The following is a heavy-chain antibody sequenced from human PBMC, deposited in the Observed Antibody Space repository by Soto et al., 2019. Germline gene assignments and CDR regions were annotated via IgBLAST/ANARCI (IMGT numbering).Heavy chain of an antibody. J-gene: IGHJ4*02. V-gene: IGHV1-69*06. CDR2: IVPMIGTS. D-gene: IGHD3-3*01. Sequence: QERLVQSGAEVRKPGSSVKVSCKVTGGTSTRYAINWVRQAPGQGLEWMGGIVPMIGTSNYAQKFQGRVTITADTSTNIAYMELRSLRSEDTAVYYCNRGSEYDFWSGYLWGQGTLVSVSS. CDR3: NRGSEYDFWSGYL. CDR1: GGTSTRYA.